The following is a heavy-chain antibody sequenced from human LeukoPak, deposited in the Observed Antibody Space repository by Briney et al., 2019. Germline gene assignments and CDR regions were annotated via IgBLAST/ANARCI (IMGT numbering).Heavy chain of an antibody. CDR2: MNPASGNP. D-gene: IGHD3-10*01. V-gene: IGHV1-8*01. CDR1: GYXXTIYD. J-gene: IGHJ4*02. Sequence: VTXXCXASGYXXTIYDINXVRQAAGQGGEWMEWMNPASGNPRYAQRFQGTVTMTRDPSINTAYLELSSLTSEDTAVYYCAAHTYYYSSGSFAYWGQGTLVTVSS. CDR3: AAHTYYYSSGSFAY.